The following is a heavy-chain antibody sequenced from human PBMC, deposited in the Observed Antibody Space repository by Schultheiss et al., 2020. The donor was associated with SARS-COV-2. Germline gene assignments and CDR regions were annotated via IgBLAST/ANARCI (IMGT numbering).Heavy chain of an antibody. CDR3: ARGILQYCSGGTCPLFY. Sequence: GESLKISCAASGFTFSDYYMSWIRQAPWKGLEWVSYISSSSSYTNYADSVKGRFTISRDNAKNSVFLQMDSLRAEDTAIYYCARGILQYCSGGTCPLFYWGQGTLVTVSS. CDR1: GFTFSDYY. J-gene: IGHJ4*02. V-gene: IGHV3-11*05. CDR2: ISSSSSYT. D-gene: IGHD2-15*01.